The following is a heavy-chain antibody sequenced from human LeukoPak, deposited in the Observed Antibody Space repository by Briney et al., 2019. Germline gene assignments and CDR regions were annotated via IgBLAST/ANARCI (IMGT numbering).Heavy chain of an antibody. V-gene: IGHV3-21*01. CDR1: GFTFSSYS. CDR3: AREFGVRYGMDV. CDR2: ISSSSSYI. Sequence: GGSLRLSCAASGFTFSSYSMNWVGQAPGKGLEWVSSISSSSSYIYYADSVKGRFTISRDNAKNSLYLQMNSLRAEDTAVYYCAREFGVRYGMDVWGQGTTVTVSS. D-gene: IGHD3-16*01. J-gene: IGHJ6*02.